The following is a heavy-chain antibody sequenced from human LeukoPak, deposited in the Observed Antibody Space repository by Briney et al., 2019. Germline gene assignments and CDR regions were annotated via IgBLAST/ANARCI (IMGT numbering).Heavy chain of an antibody. V-gene: IGHV4-61*02. CDR3: ARQPVYYYYGMDV. CDR2: IYTSGST. D-gene: IGHD1-14*01. Sequence: PSQTLSLTCTVSGGSISSGSYYWSWIRQPAGKGLEWIGRIYTSGSTNYNPSLKSRVTISVDTSKNQFSLKLSSVTAADTAVYYCARQPVYYYYGMDVWGQGTTVTASS. J-gene: IGHJ6*02. CDR1: GGSISSGSYY.